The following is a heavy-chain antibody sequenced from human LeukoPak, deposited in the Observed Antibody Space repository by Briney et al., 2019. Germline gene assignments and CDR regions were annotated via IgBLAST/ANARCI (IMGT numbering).Heavy chain of an antibody. CDR3: ARVDAVPAAAHFDS. D-gene: IGHD2-2*01. CDR1: GGSLSSGGYY. Sequence: SETLSLTCTLSGGSLSSGGYYWSWVRQPPGKGLEWIGYIFHSGDTYYNPALKSRVTISVDRSKNQFSLELTSVTAADTAVYYCARVDAVPAAAHFDSWGQGTLVTVSS. CDR2: IFHSGDT. V-gene: IGHV4-30-2*01. J-gene: IGHJ4*02.